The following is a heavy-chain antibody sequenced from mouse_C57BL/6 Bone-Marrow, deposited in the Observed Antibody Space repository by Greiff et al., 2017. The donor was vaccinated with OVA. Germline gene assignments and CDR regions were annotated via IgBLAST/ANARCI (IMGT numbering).Heavy chain of an antibody. V-gene: IGHV2-5*01. Sequence: VKLMESGPGLVQPSQSLSITCTVSGFSLTSYGVHWVRQSPGKGLEWLGVIWRGGSTDYNAAFMSRLSITKDNSKSQVFFKMNSLQADDTAIYYWAILYDGYSAWFAYWGQGTLVTVSA. CDR3: AILYDGYSAWFAY. CDR2: IWRGGST. D-gene: IGHD2-3*01. J-gene: IGHJ3*01. CDR1: GFSLTSYG.